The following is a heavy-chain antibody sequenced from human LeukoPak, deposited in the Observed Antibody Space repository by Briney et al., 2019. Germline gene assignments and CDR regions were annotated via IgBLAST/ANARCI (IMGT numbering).Heavy chain of an antibody. D-gene: IGHD1-26*01. Sequence: PGESLKISFKGSGYSFTSSWIGWVRQMPGKGLEWMGIIYPGDSDTRYSPSFQGQVTIAADKSISTAYLQWSSLKASDTAMYYCAIYSDTYYFDHWGQGTLVTVSS. J-gene: IGHJ4*02. V-gene: IGHV5-51*01. CDR1: GYSFTSSW. CDR3: AIYSDTYYFDH. CDR2: IYPGDSDT.